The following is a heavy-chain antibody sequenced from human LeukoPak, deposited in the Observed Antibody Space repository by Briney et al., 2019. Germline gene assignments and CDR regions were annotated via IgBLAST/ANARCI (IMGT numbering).Heavy chain of an antibody. CDR1: GYSFTSYW. CDR2: IYPGDSDT. Sequence: GESLKISCKGSGYSFTSYWIGWVRQMPGKGLEWMGIIYPGDSDTRYSPSFQGQVTISADKSISTAYLQWSSLKASDTAMYYCARHPGLRYFDAIPEYWGQGTLVTVSS. CDR3: ARHPGLRYFDAIPEY. D-gene: IGHD3-9*01. V-gene: IGHV5-51*01. J-gene: IGHJ4*02.